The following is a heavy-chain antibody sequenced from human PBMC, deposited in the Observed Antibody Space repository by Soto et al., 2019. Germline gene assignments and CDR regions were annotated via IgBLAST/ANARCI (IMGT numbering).Heavy chain of an antibody. CDR1: EFTFRNYW. CDR2: IKEDGSEK. J-gene: IGHJ4*02. V-gene: IGHV3-7*01. CDR3: SRDVVVGAKALNY. D-gene: IGHD2-15*01. Sequence: GGSLRLACAGSEFTFRNYWVPWVRQPPGKGLEWVANIKEDGSEKHYVDSVKGRFTISRDNAKNSLYLQMNSLRVEDTAVYFCSRDVVVGAKALNYWGQGALVTVSS.